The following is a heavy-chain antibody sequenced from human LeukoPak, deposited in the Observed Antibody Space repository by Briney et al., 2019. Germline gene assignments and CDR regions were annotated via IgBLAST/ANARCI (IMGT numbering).Heavy chain of an antibody. V-gene: IGHV3-30*02. CDR1: GFTFSNYG. CDR2: IRYDGSNK. Sequence: GGTLRLSCAASGFTFSNYGMHWVRQAPGKGLEWVAFIRYDGSNKYYADSVKGRFTISRDNSKNTLYLQMNSLRAEDTAVYYCAKDDYYGSGSYYMVWGQGTLVTVSS. CDR3: AKDDYYGSGSYYMV. D-gene: IGHD3-10*01. J-gene: IGHJ4*02.